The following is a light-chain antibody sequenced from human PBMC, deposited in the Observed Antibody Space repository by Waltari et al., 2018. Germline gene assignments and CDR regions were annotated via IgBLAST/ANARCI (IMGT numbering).Light chain of an antibody. Sequence: QLTHSPSSLSASVGDRVTIPCRVSQGNNNYLAWYQQKPGKAPKLLIYAASTLQSGVPSRFSGSGSGTEFTLTISSLQPEDFATYYCQQLNSYQWTFGQGTKVEIK. V-gene: IGKV1-9*01. J-gene: IGKJ1*01. CDR3: QQLNSYQWT. CDR1: QGNNNY. CDR2: AAS.